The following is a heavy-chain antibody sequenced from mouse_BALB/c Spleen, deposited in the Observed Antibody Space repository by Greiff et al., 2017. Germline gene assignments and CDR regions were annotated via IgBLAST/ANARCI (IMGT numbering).Heavy chain of an antibody. J-gene: IGHJ3*01. V-gene: IGHV5-12-2*01. D-gene: IGHD1-2*01. CDR3: ARAMDYGPFAY. CDR2: ISNGGGST. CDR1: GFTFSSYT. Sequence: EVKLMESGGGLVQPGGSLKLSCAASGFTFSSYTMSWVRQTPEKRLEWVAYISNGGGSTYYPDTVKGRFTISRDNAKNTLYLQMSSLKSEDTAMYYCARAMDYGPFAYWGQGTLVTVSA.